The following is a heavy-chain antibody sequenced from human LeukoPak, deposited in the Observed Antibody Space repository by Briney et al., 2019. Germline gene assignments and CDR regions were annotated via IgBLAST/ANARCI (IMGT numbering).Heavy chain of an antibody. CDR3: ARGPIPSMVRGVIDY. Sequence: ASVKVSCKASGYTFTSYDINWVRQATGQGLEWMGWMNPNSGNTGYARKFQGRVTMTRNASISTAYMELSSLRSEDTAVYYCARGPIPSMVRGVIDYWGQGTLVTVSS. V-gene: IGHV1-8*01. CDR2: MNPNSGNT. D-gene: IGHD3-10*01. J-gene: IGHJ4*02. CDR1: GYTFTSYD.